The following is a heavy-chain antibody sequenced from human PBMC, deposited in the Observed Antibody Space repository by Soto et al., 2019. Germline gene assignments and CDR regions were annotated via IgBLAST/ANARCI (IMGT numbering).Heavy chain of an antibody. D-gene: IGHD4-4*01. CDR2: ISGSGGST. J-gene: IGHJ6*02. CDR1: GFTFSSYA. CDR3: AKDLHYSNPFGPESGMDV. Sequence: EVQLLKSGGGLVQPGGSLRLSCAASGFTFSSYAMSWVRQAPGKGLEWVSAISGSGGSTYYADSVKGRFTISRDNSKNTLYLQMNSLRAEDTAVYYCAKDLHYSNPFGPESGMDVWGQGTTVTVSS. V-gene: IGHV3-23*01.